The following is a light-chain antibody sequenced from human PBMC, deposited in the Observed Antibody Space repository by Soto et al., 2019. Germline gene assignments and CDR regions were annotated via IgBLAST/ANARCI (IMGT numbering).Light chain of an antibody. V-gene: IGKV3-15*01. Sequence: EIVLTQSPYTLSLSPGEPAILSRSASQSVSSNLAWYQQKPGQAPRLLIYGASTRATGIPARFSGSGSGTEFTLTISSLQSEDFAVYYCQQYNNWPSLTFGGGTKVDI. CDR1: QSVSSN. CDR2: GAS. CDR3: QQYNNWPSLT. J-gene: IGKJ4*01.